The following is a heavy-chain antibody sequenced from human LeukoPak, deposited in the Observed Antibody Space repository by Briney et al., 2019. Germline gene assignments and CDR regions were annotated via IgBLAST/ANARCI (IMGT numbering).Heavy chain of an antibody. CDR2: ISGSSSSS. V-gene: IGHV3-23*01. J-gene: IGHJ4*02. Sequence: GGSLRLSCAASGFTFSSYAMTWVRQAPGKGLEWVSGISGSSSSSYYADSVKGRFTISRDYSNNPVYLQMNSLRAEDTAVYYCVKEGEVVITHRFDSWGQGTLVTVSS. CDR1: GFTFSSYA. CDR3: VKEGEVVITHRFDS. D-gene: IGHD3-22*01.